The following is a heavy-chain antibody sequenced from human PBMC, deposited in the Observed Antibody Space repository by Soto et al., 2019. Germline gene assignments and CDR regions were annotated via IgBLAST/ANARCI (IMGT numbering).Heavy chain of an antibody. CDR2: ISSSSSYI. J-gene: IGHJ4*02. Sequence: GGSLXLSXXAFGFPFSSYSMSWVRQAPGKGLEWVSSISSSSSYIYYADSVKGRFTISRDNAKNSLYLQMNSLRAEDTAVYYCARDAYGMATIHDYWGQGTLVTVSS. D-gene: IGHD3-16*01. V-gene: IGHV3-21*01. CDR3: ARDAYGMATIHDY. CDR1: GFPFSSYS.